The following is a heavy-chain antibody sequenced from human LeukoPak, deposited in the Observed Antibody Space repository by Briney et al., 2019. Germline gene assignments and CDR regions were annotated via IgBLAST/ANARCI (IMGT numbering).Heavy chain of an antibody. CDR1: GGTFSSYA. CDR2: IIPIFGTA. CDR3: ATSYYDSSAYYPNPE. D-gene: IGHD3-22*01. V-gene: IGHV1-69*06. J-gene: IGHJ4*02. Sequence: SVKVSCKASGGTFSSYAISWVRQAPGQGLEWMGGIIPIFGTANYAQKFQGRVTITADKSTSTAYMELSSLRSEDTAVYYCATSYYDSSAYYPNPEWGQGTLVTVSS.